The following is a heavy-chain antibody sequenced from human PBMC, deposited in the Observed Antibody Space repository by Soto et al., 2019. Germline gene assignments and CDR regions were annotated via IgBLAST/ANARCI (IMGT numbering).Heavy chain of an antibody. CDR3: AKGDCSGGRCYRGFDY. CDR1: GFTFSNAW. J-gene: IGHJ4*02. D-gene: IGHD2-15*01. V-gene: IGHV3-15*01. Sequence: GGSLRLSCAASGFTFSNAWMSWVRQAPGKGLEWVGRIKSKTDGGTTDYAAPVKGRFTISRDNAKNTVFLQMTGLRAEDTAVYFCAKGDCSGGRCYRGFDYWGQGTLVTVSS. CDR2: IKSKTDGGTT.